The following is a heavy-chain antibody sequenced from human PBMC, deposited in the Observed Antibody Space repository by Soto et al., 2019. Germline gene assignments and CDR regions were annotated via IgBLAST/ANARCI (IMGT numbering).Heavy chain of an antibody. D-gene: IGHD5-18*01. CDR3: ARGLDTAMPSDY. Sequence: GASVKVSCNASGYTFTGYYMNWVRQAPGQGLEWMGWINPNSGGTNYAQEFQGRVTMTRDTSISTAYMELSRLRSDDTAVYYCARGLDTAMPSDYWGQGTLVTVSS. V-gene: IGHV1-2*02. J-gene: IGHJ4*02. CDR1: GYTFTGYY. CDR2: INPNSGGT.